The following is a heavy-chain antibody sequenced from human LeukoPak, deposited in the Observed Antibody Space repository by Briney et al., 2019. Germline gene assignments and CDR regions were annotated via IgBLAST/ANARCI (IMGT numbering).Heavy chain of an antibody. CDR3: ALTGYCSSTSCPNQYYFDC. CDR1: GGTFSSYA. D-gene: IGHD2-2*01. V-gene: IGHV1-69*04. J-gene: IGHJ4*02. Sequence: SVKVSCKASGGTFSSYAISWVRQAPGQGLEWMGRIIPILGIANYAQKFQGRVTITADKSTSTAYMELSSLRSEDTAVYYCALTGYCSSTSCPNQYYFDCWGQGTLVTVSS. CDR2: IIPILGIA.